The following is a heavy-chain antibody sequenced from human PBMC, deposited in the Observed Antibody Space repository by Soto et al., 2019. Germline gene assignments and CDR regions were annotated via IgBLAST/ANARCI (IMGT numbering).Heavy chain of an antibody. Sequence: SVKVSCKASGGTFSSYAISWVRQAPGQGLEWMGGIIPIFGTANYAQKFQGRVTITADESTSTAYMELSSLRSEDTAVYYCARAQGHYYDSSGSNWFDPWAREPWSPSPQ. CDR2: IIPIFGTA. V-gene: IGHV1-69*13. CDR3: ARAQGHYYDSSGSNWFDP. CDR1: GGTFSSYA. J-gene: IGHJ5*02. D-gene: IGHD3-22*01.